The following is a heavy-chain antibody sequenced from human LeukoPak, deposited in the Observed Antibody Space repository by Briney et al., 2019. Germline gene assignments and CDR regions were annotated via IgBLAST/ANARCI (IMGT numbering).Heavy chain of an antibody. D-gene: IGHD3-22*01. J-gene: IGHJ4*02. CDR2: FSNSGRT. CDR3: ARSSYYDDAFDF. V-gene: IGHV4-59*01. CDR1: GGSISNYY. Sequence: PSETLSLTCTVSGGSISNYYWNWIRLPPGKGLEWIGSFSNSGRTNSNPSLKTRVTISVHTSKNQSSLRLTSVTAADTAVYYCARSSYYDDAFDFWGQGTLVTVSS.